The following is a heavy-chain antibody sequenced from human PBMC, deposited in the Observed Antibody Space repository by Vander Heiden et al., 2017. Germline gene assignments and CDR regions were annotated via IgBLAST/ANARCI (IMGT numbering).Heavy chain of an antibody. CDR1: GGTFSSYA. Sequence: QVQLVQSGAEVKKPGSSVKVSCKASGGTFSSYAISWVRQAPGQGLGWMGGIIPIFGTANYAQKFQGRVTITADESTSTAYMELSSLRSEDTAVYYCARGDYYDSSGYYAGFFDYWGQGTLVTVSS. D-gene: IGHD3-22*01. J-gene: IGHJ4*02. V-gene: IGHV1-69*01. CDR2: IIPIFGTA. CDR3: ARGDYYDSSGYYAGFFDY.